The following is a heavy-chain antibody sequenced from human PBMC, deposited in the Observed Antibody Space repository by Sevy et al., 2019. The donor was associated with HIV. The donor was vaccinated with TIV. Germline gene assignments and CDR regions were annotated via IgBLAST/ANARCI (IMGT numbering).Heavy chain of an antibody. J-gene: IGHJ5*02. CDR1: GGSISSYY. CDR2: IYYTGST. D-gene: IGHD5-12*01. CDR3: ARAPPVRSGDDSLNWFAP. Sequence: SETLSLTYTVSGGSISSYYWSWIRQPPGRGLEYIGYIYYTGSTNYNPSLKSRVTISVDTSKNQFSLNLKSVTAADTAVYYCARAPPVRSGDDSLNWFAPWGHGTLVTVSS. V-gene: IGHV4-59*01.